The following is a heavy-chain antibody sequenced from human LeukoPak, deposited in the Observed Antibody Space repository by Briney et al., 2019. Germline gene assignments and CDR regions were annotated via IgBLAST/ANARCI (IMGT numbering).Heavy chain of an antibody. CDR2: ISSRSTYI. CDR1: GFTFSSYS. D-gene: IGHD1-26*01. J-gene: IGHJ4*02. V-gene: IGHV3-21*01. Sequence: GGSLRLSCAASGFTFSSYSMSWVRQAPGKGLEWVSSISSRSTYIYYADSVKGRFTISRDNAKNSLYLQMNSLRAEDTAVYYCARVWEPGLYFDYWGQGTLVTVSS. CDR3: ARVWEPGLYFDY.